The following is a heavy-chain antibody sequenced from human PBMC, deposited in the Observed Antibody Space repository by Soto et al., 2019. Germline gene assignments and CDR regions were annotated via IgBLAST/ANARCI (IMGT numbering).Heavy chain of an antibody. V-gene: IGHV4-31*03. J-gene: IGHJ4*02. Sequence: SETLSLTCTVSGGSISSGVYYWSWIRQHPGKGLEWIGYIYYSGSTYYNPSLKSRVTISVDTSKNQFSLRLSSVTAADTAVYYCARGGGRDGYNFHYWGQATLVTVSS. CDR3: ARGGGRDGYNFHY. D-gene: IGHD5-12*01. CDR1: GGSISSGVYY. CDR2: IYYSGST.